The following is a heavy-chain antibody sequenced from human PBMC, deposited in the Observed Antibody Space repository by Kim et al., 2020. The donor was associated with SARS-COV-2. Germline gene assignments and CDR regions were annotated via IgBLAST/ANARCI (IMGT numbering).Heavy chain of an antibody. D-gene: IGHD6-19*01. J-gene: IGHJ4*02. CDR2: IKSKTDGGTT. CDR1: GFTFSNAW. CDR3: TTDLQWLPLGDY. Sequence: GGSLRPSCAASGFTFSNAWMSWVRQAPGKGLEWVGRIKSKTDGGTTDYAAPVKGRFTISRDDSKNTLYLQMNSLKTEDTAVYYCTTDLQWLPLGDYWGQGTLVTVSS. V-gene: IGHV3-15*01.